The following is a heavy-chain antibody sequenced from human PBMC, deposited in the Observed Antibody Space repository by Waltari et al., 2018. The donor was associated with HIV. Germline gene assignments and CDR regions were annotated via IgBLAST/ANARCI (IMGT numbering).Heavy chain of an antibody. Sequence: QVQLQESGPGLVKPSETLSLTCTVSGASISSYFWSWIRQPPGKGLEWIGYISYSGTTNYNPSLKSRVTISVDTSKNQFSLKLSSVTAADTAVYYCARRLSFGAHGMDVWGQGTTVTVSS. CDR2: ISYSGTT. J-gene: IGHJ6*02. CDR1: GASISSYF. V-gene: IGHV4-59*01. CDR3: ARRLSFGAHGMDV. D-gene: IGHD3-10*01.